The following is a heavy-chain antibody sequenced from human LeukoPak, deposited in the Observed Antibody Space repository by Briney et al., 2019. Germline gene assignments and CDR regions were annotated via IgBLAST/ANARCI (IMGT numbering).Heavy chain of an antibody. Sequence: GGSLRLSCAASGFTFSSYSMNWVRQAPGKGLEWVSSISSSSSYIYYADSVKGRFTISRDNAKNSLYLQMNSLRAEDTAVYYCARDYYDSSGYYYNFGYWGQGTLVTVSS. CDR3: ARDYYDSSGYYYNFGY. CDR1: GFTFSSYS. V-gene: IGHV3-21*01. D-gene: IGHD3-22*01. J-gene: IGHJ4*02. CDR2: ISSSSSYI.